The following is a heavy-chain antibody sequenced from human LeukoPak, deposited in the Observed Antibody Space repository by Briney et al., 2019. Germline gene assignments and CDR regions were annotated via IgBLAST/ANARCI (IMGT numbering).Heavy chain of an antibody. J-gene: IGHJ4*02. CDR2: IGGDGGST. Sequence: PGGSLRLSCAASGFTFHDYAMHWVRQAPGKGLEWVSLIGGDGGSTYYADSVKGRFTISRDNSKNSLFLQMKSLRTDDTALYYCVKEPHYYDRSGYFWGQGTLVTVSS. D-gene: IGHD3-22*01. CDR3: VKEPHYYDRSGYF. V-gene: IGHV3-43*02. CDR1: GFTFHDYA.